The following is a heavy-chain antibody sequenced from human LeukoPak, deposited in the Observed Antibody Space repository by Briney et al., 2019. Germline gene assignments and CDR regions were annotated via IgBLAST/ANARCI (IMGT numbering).Heavy chain of an antibody. J-gene: IGHJ6*03. D-gene: IGHD3-22*01. CDR1: GGPIYSYY. CDR3: ARLKFYDSTGYSPGHYMDV. V-gene: IGHV4-4*07. Sequence: SETLSLTCTVSGGPIYSYYWTWIRQTPGRGLEWIGRLYPGVSTDYNPSLKSRVTMSVDTSKSQFALKLSAVTAADTAVYYCARLKFYDSTGYSPGHYMDVWGKGTTVTVSS. CDR2: LYPGVST.